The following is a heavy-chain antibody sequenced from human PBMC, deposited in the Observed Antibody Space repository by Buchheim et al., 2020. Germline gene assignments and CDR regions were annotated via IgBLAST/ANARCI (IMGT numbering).Heavy chain of an antibody. CDR2: IYYSGST. CDR1: GGSISSGGYY. CDR3: ARDGSYGGQRLFDY. J-gene: IGHJ4*02. V-gene: IGHV4-31*03. Sequence: QVQLQESGPGLVKPSQTLSLTCTVSGGSISSGGYYWSWIRQHPGKGLEWIGYIYYSGSTYYNPSLKSRVAMSVDTPKNHFSLNLSSVTAADTAVYYCARDGSYGGQRLFDYWGQGTL. D-gene: IGHD4-23*01.